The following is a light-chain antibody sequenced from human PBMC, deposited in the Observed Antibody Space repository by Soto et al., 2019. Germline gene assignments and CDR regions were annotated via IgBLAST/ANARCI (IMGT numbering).Light chain of an antibody. Sequence: IVLTQSTVTLSLSPGERATLSCRSSQSVSSRYSAWYQQKPGQAPRLLIYGASSRATGIPDRFSGSGSGTEFTLTISRLEPEDFAVYYCQQYGSSSWTFGQGTKVEI. J-gene: IGKJ1*01. CDR1: QSVSSRY. CDR2: GAS. CDR3: QQYGSSSWT. V-gene: IGKV3-20*01.